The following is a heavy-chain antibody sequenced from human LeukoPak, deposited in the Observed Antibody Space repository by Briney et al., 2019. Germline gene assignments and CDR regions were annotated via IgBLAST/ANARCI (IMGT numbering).Heavy chain of an antibody. J-gene: IGHJ4*02. V-gene: IGHV3-48*03. D-gene: IGHD6-13*01. Sequence: GGSLRLSCAASGFTFSTYEMNWVRQAPGKGLEWVSYISSSGSTIYYADSVKGRFTISRDNAKNSLYLQMNSLRAEDTAVYYCARDLIAAAASYYFDYWGQGTLVTVSS. CDR1: GFTFSTYE. CDR3: ARDLIAAAASYYFDY. CDR2: ISSSGSTI.